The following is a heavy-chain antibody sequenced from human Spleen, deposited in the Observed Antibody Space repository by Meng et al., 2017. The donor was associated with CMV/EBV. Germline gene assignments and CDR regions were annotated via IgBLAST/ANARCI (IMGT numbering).Heavy chain of an antibody. V-gene: IGHV3-11*04. CDR3: ARDRGVVVPAAKDYYYYYGMDV. CDR1: GFTFSDYY. Sequence: SLKISCAASGFTFSDYYMSWIRQAPGKGLEWVSYISGSGSTIYYADSVKGRFTISRDNAKNSLYLQMNSLRAEDTAEYYCARDRGVVVPAAKDYYYYYGMDVWGQGTTVTVSS. CDR2: ISGSGSTI. D-gene: IGHD2-2*01. J-gene: IGHJ6*02.